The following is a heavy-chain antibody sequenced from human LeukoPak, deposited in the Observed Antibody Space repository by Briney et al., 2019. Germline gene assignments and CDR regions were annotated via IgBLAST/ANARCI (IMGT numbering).Heavy chain of an antibody. Sequence: NPSQTLSLTCTVSGGSISSGGYYWSWIRQHPGKGLEWIGYIYYSGSTYYNPSLKSRVTISVDTSKNQFSLKLSSVTAADTAVYYCASRGSSTTAGLHAFDIWGQGTMVTVSS. CDR2: IYYSGST. J-gene: IGHJ3*02. CDR1: GGSISSGGYY. CDR3: ASRGSSTTAGLHAFDI. D-gene: IGHD2/OR15-2a*01. V-gene: IGHV4-31*03.